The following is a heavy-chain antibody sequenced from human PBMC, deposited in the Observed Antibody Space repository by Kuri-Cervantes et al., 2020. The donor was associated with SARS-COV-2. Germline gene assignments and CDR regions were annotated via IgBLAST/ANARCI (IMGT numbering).Heavy chain of an antibody. CDR1: GFNFSGTD. CDR2: ISYDGKNK. D-gene: IGHD4/OR15-4a*01. CDR3: AKDGVGAHDF. Sequence: GESLKISCAASGFNFSGTDMHWVRQAPGKGLEWVAFISYDGKNKNCIASGRGRFTISRDNSQNTLSLQLESLRSEDAAMYYCAKDGVGAHDFWGQGTLVTVSS. V-gene: IGHV3-30*18. J-gene: IGHJ4*02.